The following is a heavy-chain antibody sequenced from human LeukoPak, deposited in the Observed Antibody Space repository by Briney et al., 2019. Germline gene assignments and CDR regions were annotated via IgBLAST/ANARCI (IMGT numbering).Heavy chain of an antibody. CDR3: ASSITIFGVVLY. V-gene: IGHV1-24*01. CDR1: GYTLTELS. Sequence: ASVKVSCKVSGYTLTELSMHWVRQAPGKGLEWMGGFDPEDGETIYAQKFQGRVTMTEDTSTDTAYMELSSLRSEDTAVYYCASSITIFGVVLYWGQGTLVTVSS. J-gene: IGHJ4*02. D-gene: IGHD3-3*01. CDR2: FDPEDGET.